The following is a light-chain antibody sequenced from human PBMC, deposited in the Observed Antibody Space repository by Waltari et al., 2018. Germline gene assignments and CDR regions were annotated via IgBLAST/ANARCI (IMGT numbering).Light chain of an antibody. V-gene: IGKV3-15*01. Sequence: EIVMTQSPAILSVSPGERATLSCRASQSVSNNLAWYQQKPGQAPRLLIYGASARATRAPARFSGSGSGTDFTLTISSLQSEDFAVYFCQHYNAWPRAFGQGTRVEIK. CDR2: GAS. CDR1: QSVSNN. CDR3: QHYNAWPRA. J-gene: IGKJ1*01.